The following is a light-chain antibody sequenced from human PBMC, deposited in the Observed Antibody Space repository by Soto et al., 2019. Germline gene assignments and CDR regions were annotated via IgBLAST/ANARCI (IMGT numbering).Light chain of an antibody. CDR3: CSFAGSSTFWV. V-gene: IGLV2-23*02. J-gene: IGLJ3*02. CDR1: TSFVGSYNF. CDR2: EDT. Sequence: QSALTQPASVSGSPGQSITISCTGTTSFVGSYNFVSWYQQLPGKAPQVLIYEDTKRPSGVSDRFSGSKSGNTASLTISGLQAGDEADYYCCSFAGSSTFWVFGGGTKLTVL.